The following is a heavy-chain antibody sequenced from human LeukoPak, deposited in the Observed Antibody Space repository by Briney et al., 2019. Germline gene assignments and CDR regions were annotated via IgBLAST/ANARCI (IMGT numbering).Heavy chain of an antibody. J-gene: IGHJ4*02. CDR3: ARHGIVGATLKAYYFDY. Sequence: SETLSLTCTVSGDSISSSSYYWGWIRQPPGKGLEWIGSIYYSGSTYYNPSLRSRVSISVDTSKNQFSLKLSSVTAADTAVYYCARHGIVGATLKAYYFDYWGQGTLVTVSS. D-gene: IGHD1-26*01. CDR1: GDSISSSSYY. V-gene: IGHV4-39*01. CDR2: IYYSGST.